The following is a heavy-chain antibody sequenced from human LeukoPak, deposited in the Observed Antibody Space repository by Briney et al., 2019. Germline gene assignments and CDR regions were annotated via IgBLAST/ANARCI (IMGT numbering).Heavy chain of an antibody. CDR2: VSGSGFT. CDR3: ATGQEWLGFDN. J-gene: IGHJ4*02. CDR1: GFPFIMYS. Sequence: GSLRLSCAGSGFPFIMYSMNWVRQAPGKGLQWVASVSGSGFTNYVNSLRGRFTISRGNAKNSLYLQMNSLRAEDTAVYYCATGQEWLGFDNWGQGTLVTVSS. V-gene: IGHV3-21*01. D-gene: IGHD6-19*01.